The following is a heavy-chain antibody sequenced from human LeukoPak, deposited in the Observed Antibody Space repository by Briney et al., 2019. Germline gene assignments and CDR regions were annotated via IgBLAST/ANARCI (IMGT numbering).Heavy chain of an antibody. J-gene: IGHJ4*02. CDR2: IWSDGSNK. V-gene: IGHV3-33*06. CDR3: AKDTPKIVDPHLTFDS. CDR1: GLTFSAYG. Sequence: GGSLRLSCAASGLTFSAYGMHWVRQAPGEGLEWVAVIWSDGSNKYYAESVRGRFTISRDNSKNTMYLQMNSLIIEDTAVYYCAKDTPKIVDPHLTFDSWGQGTLVTVSS. D-gene: IGHD3-22*01.